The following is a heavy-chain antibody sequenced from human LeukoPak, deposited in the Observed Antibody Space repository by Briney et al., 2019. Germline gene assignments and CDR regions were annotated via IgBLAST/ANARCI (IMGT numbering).Heavy chain of an antibody. CDR2: ISYDGSNK. Sequence: GGSLRLSCAASGFTFSSYGMHWVRQAPGKGLEWVAVISYDGSNKYYADSVKGRFTISRDNSKNTLYLQMNSLRAEDTAVYYCAKDGIAVAGRLDYWGQGTLVTVSS. J-gene: IGHJ4*02. V-gene: IGHV3-30*18. D-gene: IGHD6-19*01. CDR3: AKDGIAVAGRLDY. CDR1: GFTFSSYG.